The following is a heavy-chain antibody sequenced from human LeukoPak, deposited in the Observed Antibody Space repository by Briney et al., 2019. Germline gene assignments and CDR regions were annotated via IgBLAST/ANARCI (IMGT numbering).Heavy chain of an antibody. CDR3: ARVKQWLAYAFDI. J-gene: IGHJ3*02. Sequence: ASVKVSCKASGYTFTGYYMHWVRQAPGQGLEWMGIINPSGGSTSYAQKFQGRVTMTRDTSTSTVYMELSSLRSGDTAVYYCARVKQWLAYAFDIWGQGTMVTVSS. D-gene: IGHD6-19*01. V-gene: IGHV1-46*01. CDR2: INPSGGST. CDR1: GYTFTGYY.